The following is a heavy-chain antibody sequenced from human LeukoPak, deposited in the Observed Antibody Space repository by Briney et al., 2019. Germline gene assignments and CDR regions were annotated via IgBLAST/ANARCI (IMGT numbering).Heavy chain of an antibody. D-gene: IGHD3-22*01. CDR1: GGSISSSSYY. Sequence: PSETLSLTCTVSGGSISSSSYYWGWIRQPPGKGLEWIGSIYYSGSTYYNPSLKSRVTISVDTSKNQFSLKLSSVTAADTAVYYCASTYYYDSSGYYNWVDRWGQGTLVTVSS. V-gene: IGHV4-39*01. J-gene: IGHJ5*02. CDR3: ASTYYYDSSGYYNWVDR. CDR2: IYYSGST.